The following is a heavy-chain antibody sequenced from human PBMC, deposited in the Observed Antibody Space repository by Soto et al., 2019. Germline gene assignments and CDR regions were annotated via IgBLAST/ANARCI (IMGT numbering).Heavy chain of an antibody. D-gene: IGHD4-17*01. V-gene: IGHV4-59*01. CDR1: GVSISSYY. J-gene: IGHJ4*02. Sequence: KPSETLSLTCTVSGVSISSYYWSWIRQPPGKGLELIGYISYIGSTNYNPSLKSRVTISVDTSKNQFSLNLNSVTAADTAVYFCSTRSSISGDLVDYWGQGTLVTVSS. CDR2: ISYIGST. CDR3: STRSSISGDLVDY.